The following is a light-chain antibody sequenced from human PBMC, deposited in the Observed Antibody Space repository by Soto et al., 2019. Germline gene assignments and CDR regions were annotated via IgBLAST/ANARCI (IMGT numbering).Light chain of an antibody. CDR2: RAS. Sequence: EIVLKQSPGTLSLSPGERATHSCRASQTIYSSVAWYQXRPGHVPRLLIYRASTRATGVPARFSGSGSGTEFTLTISGLQSEDFALYYCQQYQNLWTFGQGTKVDIK. V-gene: IGKV3-15*01. CDR3: QQYQNLWT. J-gene: IGKJ1*01. CDR1: QTIYSS.